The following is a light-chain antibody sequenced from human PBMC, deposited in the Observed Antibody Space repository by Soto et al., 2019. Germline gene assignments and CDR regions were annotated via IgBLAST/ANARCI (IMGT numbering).Light chain of an antibody. Sequence: DIQLTQSPSFLSASVGDRVTITCRASQGISSFLAWYQQKPGKAPNLLMYAASTLQSGVPSRFSGGGSGTDFTLTISCLQSEDFATYYCQQYYSYPLTFGGGTKVDIK. CDR1: QGISSF. J-gene: IGKJ4*01. V-gene: IGKV1-9*01. CDR2: AAS. CDR3: QQYYSYPLT.